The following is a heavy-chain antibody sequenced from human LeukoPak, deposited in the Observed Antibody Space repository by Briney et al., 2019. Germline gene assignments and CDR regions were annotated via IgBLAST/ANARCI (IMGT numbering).Heavy chain of an antibody. D-gene: IGHD4-17*01. V-gene: IGHV4-59*01. Sequence: SETLSLTCTVSGGSISSYYWSWIRQPPGKGLEWIGYIYYTGSTNYNPSLKSRVTISLDTSKNLFSLKLSSVTAADTAVYYCARIDYYGDLMGHFDYWGQGTLVTVSS. CDR2: IYYTGST. CDR1: GGSISSYY. CDR3: ARIDYYGDLMGHFDY. J-gene: IGHJ4*02.